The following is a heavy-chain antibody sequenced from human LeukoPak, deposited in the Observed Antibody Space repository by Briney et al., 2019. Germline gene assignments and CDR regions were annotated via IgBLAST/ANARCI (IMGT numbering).Heavy chain of an antibody. J-gene: IGHJ5*02. Sequence: ASVKVSCKASGYTFTNYGIIWVRQAPGQGLEWMGWISGYNGNTNYAQKLQGRVTMTTDTSTSTTYMELRSLRFDDPAVYFCARDSSGIWPEYNWFDPWGQGTLVTVSS. D-gene: IGHD3-22*01. CDR3: ARDSSGIWPEYNWFDP. V-gene: IGHV1-18*01. CDR1: GYTFTNYG. CDR2: ISGYNGNT.